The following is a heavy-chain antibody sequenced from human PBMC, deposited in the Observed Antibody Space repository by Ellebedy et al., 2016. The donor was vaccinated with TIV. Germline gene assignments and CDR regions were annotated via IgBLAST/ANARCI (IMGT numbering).Heavy chain of an antibody. J-gene: IGHJ6*02. CDR3: ARRGVCGGDCESLGYGMDV. Sequence: SVKVSXKASGYTFTSYGISWVRQAPGQGLEWMGGIIPIFGTANYAQKFQGRVTITADESTSTAYMELSSLRSEDTAVYYCARRGVCGGDCESLGYGMDVWGQGTTVTVSS. V-gene: IGHV1-69*13. CDR1: GYTFTSYG. D-gene: IGHD2-21*02. CDR2: IIPIFGTA.